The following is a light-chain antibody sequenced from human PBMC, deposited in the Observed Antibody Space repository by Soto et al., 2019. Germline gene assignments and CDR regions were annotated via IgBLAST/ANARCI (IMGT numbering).Light chain of an antibody. CDR1: QYISTY. CDR2: VAS. V-gene: IGKV1-39*01. J-gene: IGKJ1*01. Sequence: DIKMSHSPSSLSASVGDSLTITCRASQYISTYLNWYQQKPGKAPKLLIYVASNLQSGVPSRFSGSGSGTDFTLTISSLQPEDIATYYCQESYSTSFGQGAKVDI. CDR3: QESYSTS.